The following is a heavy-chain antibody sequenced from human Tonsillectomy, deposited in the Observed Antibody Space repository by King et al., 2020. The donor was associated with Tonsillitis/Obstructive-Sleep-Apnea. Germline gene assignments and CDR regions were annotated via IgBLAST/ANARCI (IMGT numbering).Heavy chain of an antibody. V-gene: IGHV3-30*04. D-gene: IGHD3-22*01. CDR2: ISYDGSNK. CDR1: GFTFSSYA. CDR3: AREGIYDSSGYADVFDI. J-gene: IGHJ3*02. Sequence: VQLVESGGGVVQPGRSLRLSCAASGFTFSSYAIHWVRQAPGKGLEWVAVISYDGSNKYYADSVKGRFTISRDNSKNTLDLQMNSLRAEDTAVYYCAREGIYDSSGYADVFDILGQGTMVTVSS.